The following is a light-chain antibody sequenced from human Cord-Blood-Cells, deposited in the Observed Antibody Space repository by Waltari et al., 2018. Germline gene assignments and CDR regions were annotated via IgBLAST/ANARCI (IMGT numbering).Light chain of an antibody. J-gene: IGKJ1*01. Sequence: DIQMTQSPPSLSASVGDRVTITCRASQSISSYLNWYQQKPGKAPKLLIYAASSLQSGVPSRFSGSVSVTDFTLTISSLQPEDFATYYCQQSYSTPWTFGQGTKVEIK. CDR3: QQSYSTPWT. V-gene: IGKV1-39*01. CDR2: AAS. CDR1: QSISSY.